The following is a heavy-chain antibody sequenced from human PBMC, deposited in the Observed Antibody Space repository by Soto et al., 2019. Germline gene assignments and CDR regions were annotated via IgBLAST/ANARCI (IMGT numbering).Heavy chain of an antibody. CDR1: GGSFSGYY. Sequence: SETLSLTCAVYGGSFSGYYWIWIRQPPGKGLEWIGEINHSGSTNYNPSLKSRVTISVDTSKNQFSLKLSSVTAADTAVYYCARTLIVLMVYAGGSFDYWGQGTLVTVSS. CDR3: ARTLIVLMVYAGGSFDY. D-gene: IGHD2-8*01. CDR2: INHSGST. V-gene: IGHV4-34*01. J-gene: IGHJ4*02.